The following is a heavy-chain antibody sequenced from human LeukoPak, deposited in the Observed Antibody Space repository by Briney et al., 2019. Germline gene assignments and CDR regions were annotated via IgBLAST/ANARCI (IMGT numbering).Heavy chain of an antibody. D-gene: IGHD6-13*01. Sequence: GGSLRLSCAASGFTFDDYGMSWVRQAPGKGLEWVSTINWNGGSTGYADSVKGRFTISRDNAKNSLYLQMDSLRAEDTALYYCARDHSSSWPFDYWGQGTLVTVSS. CDR3: ARDHSSSWPFDY. J-gene: IGHJ4*02. CDR2: INWNGGST. V-gene: IGHV3-20*04. CDR1: GFTFDDYG.